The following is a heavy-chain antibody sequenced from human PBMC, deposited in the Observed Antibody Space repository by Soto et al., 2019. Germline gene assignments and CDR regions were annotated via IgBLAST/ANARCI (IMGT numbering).Heavy chain of an antibody. V-gene: IGHV3-30*02. D-gene: IGHD1-26*01. CDR1: GFTFSTYG. CDR3: AKEFQWELHAFDI. CDR2: MGNDGITT. J-gene: IGHJ3*02. Sequence: GGSLRLSCAACGFTFSTYGMHWVRQAPGKGLEWVAVMGNDGITTFCADSVKGRFTISRDNSKNTLFLQMNSLRADDTAVYYCAKEFQWELHAFDIWGQGTMVTVSS.